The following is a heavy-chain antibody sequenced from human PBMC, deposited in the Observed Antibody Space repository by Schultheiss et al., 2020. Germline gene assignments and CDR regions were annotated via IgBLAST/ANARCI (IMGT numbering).Heavy chain of an antibody. V-gene: IGHV4-59*05. CDR1: GGSISSYY. CDR3: ARLAIVGAKTSDY. J-gene: IGHJ4*02. Sequence: SETLSLTCTVSGGSISSYYWSWIRQPPGKGLEWIGSIYYSGSTYYNPSLKSRVTISVDTSKNQFSLKLSSVTAADTAVYYCARLAIVGAKTSDYWGQGTLVTVSS. CDR2: IYYSGST. D-gene: IGHD1-26*01.